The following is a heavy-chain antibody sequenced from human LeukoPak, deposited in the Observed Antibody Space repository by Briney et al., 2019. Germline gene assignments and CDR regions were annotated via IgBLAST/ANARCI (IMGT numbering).Heavy chain of an antibody. J-gene: IGHJ4*02. CDR1: GYTFTSYD. CDR2: MNPNSGNT. V-gene: IGHV1-8*01. CDR3: ARGLSTGSHLGY. Sequence: GASVKVSCTASGYTFTSYDINWVRQATGHGREWMGWMNPNSGNTGYAQKFQGRVTMTRNTSRSTAYMELSSLRSEDTAVYYCARGLSTGSHLGYWGQGTLVTVSS. D-gene: IGHD7-27*01.